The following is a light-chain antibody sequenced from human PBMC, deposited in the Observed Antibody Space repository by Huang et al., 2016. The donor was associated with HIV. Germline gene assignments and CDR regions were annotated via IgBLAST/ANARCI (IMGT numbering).Light chain of an antibody. J-gene: IGKJ1*01. CDR1: QNINSW. V-gene: IGKV1-5*03. CDR3: QYGET. Sequence: DIQMTQSPPTLSAFIGDRVTTTCRASQNINSWLAWYQQKPGKAPKLLIYKISSLQSGVPSRFSGSGSGTEFILTISSLQPDDVGTYYCQYGETFGQGTKVEIK. CDR2: KIS.